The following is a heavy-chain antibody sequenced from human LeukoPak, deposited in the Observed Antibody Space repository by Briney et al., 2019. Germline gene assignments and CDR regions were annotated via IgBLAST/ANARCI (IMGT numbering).Heavy chain of an antibody. V-gene: IGHV2-70*11. J-gene: IGHJ4*02. D-gene: IGHD1-26*01. CDR1: GFSLSTSGMC. CDR2: IDWDDDK. CDR3: ARINLTSGSWTLDY. Sequence: SGPALVKPTQTLTLTCTFSGFSLSTSGMCVSWIRQPPGEALEWLARIDWDDDKYYSTSLKTRLTISKDTSKNQVVLTMTNMDPVDTATYYCARINLTSGSWTLDYWGQGTLVTVSS.